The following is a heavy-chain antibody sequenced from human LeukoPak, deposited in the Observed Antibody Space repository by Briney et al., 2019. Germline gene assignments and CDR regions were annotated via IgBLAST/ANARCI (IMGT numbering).Heavy chain of an antibody. CDR2: ISGSGGST. CDR3: AKDTYDFWSGFDY. J-gene: IGHJ4*02. Sequence: PGGSLRLSCAASGFFFNTYWMHWVRQAPGKGLAWVSTISGSGGSTYYTGSVKGRFTVSRDNSKNTLYLQMNSLRAEDTAIYYCAKDTYDFWSGFDYWGRGTLVTVSS. D-gene: IGHD3-3*01. CDR1: GFFFNTYW. V-gene: IGHV3-23*01.